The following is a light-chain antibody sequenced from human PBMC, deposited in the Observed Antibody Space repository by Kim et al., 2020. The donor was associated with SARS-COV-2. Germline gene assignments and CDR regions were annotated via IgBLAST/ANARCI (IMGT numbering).Light chain of an antibody. Sequence: GEGAPLSCRTSHSVSTNLAWYQQKPGLAPRLLIFGASAWDTDIPARFSGSGYGTEFTLTISSLQSEDSSVYYCQQYNIWPLTFGGGTKVEIK. V-gene: IGKV3-15*01. CDR1: HSVSTN. CDR2: GAS. J-gene: IGKJ4*01. CDR3: QQYNIWPLT.